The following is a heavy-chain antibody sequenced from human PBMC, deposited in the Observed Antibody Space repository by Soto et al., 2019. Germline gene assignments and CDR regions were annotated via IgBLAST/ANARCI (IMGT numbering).Heavy chain of an antibody. J-gene: IGHJ6*02. D-gene: IGHD3-3*01. CDR3: ARQETIFYYYGMDV. CDR2: IYPGDSET. Sequence: PGESLKISCKGSGYNFTNSWIARVRQMPGKGLEWMGIIYPGDSETKYSPSFQGQFTISADKSISTAYLQWSSLKASDTAMYYCARQETIFYYYGMDVWGQGTTVTVSS. V-gene: IGHV5-51*01. CDR1: GYNFTNSW.